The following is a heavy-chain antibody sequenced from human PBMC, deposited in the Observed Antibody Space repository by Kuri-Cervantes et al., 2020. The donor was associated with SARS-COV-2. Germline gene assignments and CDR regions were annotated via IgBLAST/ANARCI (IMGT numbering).Heavy chain of an antibody. CDR3: ARGLRGVVVAASPFDY. CDR1: GFTFSSYS. V-gene: IGHV3-21*01. Sequence: GESLKISCAASGFTFSSYSMNWARQAPGKGLEWVSSISSSSSYIYYADSVKGRFTISRDNSKNTLYLQMNSLRAEDTAVYYCARGLRGVVVAASPFDYWGQGTLVTVSS. CDR2: ISSSSSYI. J-gene: IGHJ4*02. D-gene: IGHD2-15*01.